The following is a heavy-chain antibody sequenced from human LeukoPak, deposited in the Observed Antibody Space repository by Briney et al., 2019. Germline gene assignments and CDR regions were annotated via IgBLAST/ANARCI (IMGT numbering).Heavy chain of an antibody. Sequence: SETLSLTCTVSGGSISSYYWGWIRQPPGKGLEWIGYIYYSGSTNYNPSLKSRVTISVDTSKNQFSLKLSSVTAADTAVYYCARDYYYYYGMDVWGQGTTVTVSS. V-gene: IGHV4-59*01. J-gene: IGHJ6*02. CDR2: IYYSGST. CDR3: ARDYYYYYGMDV. CDR1: GGSISSYY.